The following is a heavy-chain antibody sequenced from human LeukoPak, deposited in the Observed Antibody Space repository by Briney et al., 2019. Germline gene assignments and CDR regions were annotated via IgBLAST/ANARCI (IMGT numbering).Heavy chain of an antibody. CDR2: IWYDGTNK. V-gene: IGHV3-33*03. D-gene: IGHD6-19*01. J-gene: IGHJ4*02. Sequence: PGRSLRLSCVASGFTFSSYGMHWVRQAPGKGLEWVAVIWYDGTNKYYADSVKGRFTISRDNSKNTLYLQMNSLRAEDTAVYYCAKGGSSGWPHFDYWGQGTLVTVSS. CDR3: AKGGSSGWPHFDY. CDR1: GFTFSSYG.